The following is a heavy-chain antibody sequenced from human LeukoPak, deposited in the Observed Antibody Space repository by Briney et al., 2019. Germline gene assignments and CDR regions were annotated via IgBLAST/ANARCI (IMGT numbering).Heavy chain of an antibody. CDR1: GYTFTSYD. V-gene: IGHV1-8*01. J-gene: IGHJ6*02. CDR2: MNPNSGNT. Sequence: GASVKVSCKASGYTFTSYDINWVRQATGQGLEWMGWMNPNSGNTGDAQKFQGRVTMTRNTSISTAYMELSSLRSEDTAVYYCARGGGLRFLEWLSRDYYYGMDVWGQGTTVTVSS. D-gene: IGHD3-3*01. CDR3: ARGGGLRFLEWLSRDYYYGMDV.